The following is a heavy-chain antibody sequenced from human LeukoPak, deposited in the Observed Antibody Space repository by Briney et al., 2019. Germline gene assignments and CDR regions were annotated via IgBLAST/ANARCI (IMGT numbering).Heavy chain of an antibody. CDR3: ARENEQGVFSPYYFPY. V-gene: IGHV3-48*01. CDR1: AFTFSSYS. D-gene: IGHD3-10*01. J-gene: IGHJ4*02. Sequence: PGESLRLSCAASAFTFSSYSMNWVRHAPGNGLEWVSYTISRSSTIFYEGSVTGRPTISTHNAKNSLYLQMNSLRAEDTAVYCCARENEQGVFSPYYFPYWGQGTLVTVPS. CDR2: TISRSSTI.